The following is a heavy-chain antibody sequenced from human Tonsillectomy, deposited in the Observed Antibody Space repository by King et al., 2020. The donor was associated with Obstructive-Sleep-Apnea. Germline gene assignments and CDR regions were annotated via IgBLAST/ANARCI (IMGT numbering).Heavy chain of an antibody. CDR3: ARGLTVVTSSWVPFDY. CDR2: IYYSGTT. CDR1: GGSISSYY. J-gene: IGHJ4*02. V-gene: IGHV4-59*01. Sequence: QLQESGPGLVKPSETLSLTCTVSGGSISSYYWSWIRQSPGKGLEWIGYIYYSGTTNYTPPLKSPVTISVDTSKHQFSLKLSSVTAADTAVYYCARGLTVVTSSWVPFDYWGQGTLVTVSS. D-gene: IGHD4-23*01.